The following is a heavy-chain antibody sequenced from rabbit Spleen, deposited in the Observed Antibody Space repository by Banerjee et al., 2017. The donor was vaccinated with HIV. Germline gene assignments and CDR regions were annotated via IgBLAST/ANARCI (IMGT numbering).Heavy chain of an antibody. CDR1: GFSFSSSYY. CDR2: IYTGSGST. D-gene: IGHD1-1*01. V-gene: IGHV1S45*01. CDR3: ARELYGAGGYHDLSL. J-gene: IGHJ3*01. Sequence: QEHLVESGGGLVQPEGSLTLTCTASGFSFSSSYYMCWVRQAPGKGLEWIGCIYTGSGSTYYASWAKGRFTISKTSSTTVTLQMTSLTAADTATYFCARELYGAGGYHDLSLWGQGTLVTVS.